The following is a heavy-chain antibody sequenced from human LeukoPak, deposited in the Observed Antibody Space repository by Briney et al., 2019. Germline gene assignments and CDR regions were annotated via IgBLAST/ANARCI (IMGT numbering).Heavy chain of an antibody. CDR1: GFTLRTYD. D-gene: IGHD2-21*01. CDR3: GRDPGYGYSGAFVI. Sequence: GGSLRLSCAVSGFTLRTYDLNWASQAPGRGLEWVSYISSRGSSIYYADSVKGRFTISRDDAMNSLYLQMNSLRAEDTAVYYCGRDPGYGYSGAFVICGQGTMVTVSS. J-gene: IGHJ3*02. V-gene: IGHV3-48*01. CDR2: ISSRGSSI.